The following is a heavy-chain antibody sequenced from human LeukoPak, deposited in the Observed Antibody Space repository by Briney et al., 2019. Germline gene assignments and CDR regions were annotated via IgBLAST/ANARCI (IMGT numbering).Heavy chain of an antibody. V-gene: IGHV4-59*12. J-gene: IGHJ6*02. CDR1: GGSISSYY. CDR3: ARDQPLHYYGSGSKDYYYYYGMDV. Sequence: SETLSLTCTVPGGSISSYYWSWIRQPPGKGLEWIGHIYYSGSTNYNPSLKSRVTISVDTSKNQFSLKLSSVTAADTAVYYCARDQPLHYYGSGSKDYYYYYGMDVWGQGTTVTVSS. D-gene: IGHD3-10*01. CDR2: IYYSGST.